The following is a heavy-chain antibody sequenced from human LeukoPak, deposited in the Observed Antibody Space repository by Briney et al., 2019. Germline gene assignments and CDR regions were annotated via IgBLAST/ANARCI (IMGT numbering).Heavy chain of an antibody. V-gene: IGHV4-34*01. D-gene: IGHD3-3*01. J-gene: IGHJ4*02. CDR3: ARHLYYDFWSGYLYYFDY. Sequence: SETLSLTCAVYGGSFSGYYWSWIRQPPGKGLEWIGEINHSGSTNYNPSLKSRVTISVDTSKNQFSLKLSSVTAADTAVHYCARHLYYDFWSGYLYYFDYWGQGTLVTVSS. CDR2: INHSGST. CDR1: GGSFSGYY.